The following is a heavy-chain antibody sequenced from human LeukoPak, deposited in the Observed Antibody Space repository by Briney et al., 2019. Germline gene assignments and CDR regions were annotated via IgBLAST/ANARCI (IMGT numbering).Heavy chain of an antibody. CDR2: ISTSGDTT. V-gene: IGHV3-23*01. J-gene: IGHJ4*02. Sequence: GGSLRLSCAASGFTFSNYAMSWVRQAPGKGLEWVSGISTSGDTTYYADSVKGRFTVSRDNSKNTLYLQMNSLKPEDTAVYFCTTDLRWEFPPPGYWGQGTLSPSPQ. CDR1: GFTFSNYA. CDR3: TTDLRWEFPPPGY. D-gene: IGHD3-10*01.